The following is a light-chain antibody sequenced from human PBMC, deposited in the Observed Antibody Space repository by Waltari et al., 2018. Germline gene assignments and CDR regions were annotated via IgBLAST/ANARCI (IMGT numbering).Light chain of an antibody. V-gene: IGLV8-61*01. Sequence: QPVVTQEPSFAVSPGGTVTLTCVLPSGTVATTHYSGWYQQPPGQSPHTLIYNTKVRSSGVPGRFSGSIRGNKAALTITGAQADDEADYYCVLYMGSGWVFGGGTRLTVL. CDR2: NTK. CDR3: VLYMGSGWV. J-gene: IGLJ3*02. CDR1: SGTVATTHY.